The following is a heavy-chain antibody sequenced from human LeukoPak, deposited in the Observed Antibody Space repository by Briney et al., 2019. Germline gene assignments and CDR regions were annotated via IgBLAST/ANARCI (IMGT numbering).Heavy chain of an antibody. CDR1: GGSISSYY. D-gene: IGHD3-22*01. V-gene: IGHV4-59*08. CDR2: IYYSGST. Sequence: PSETLSLTCTVSGGSISSYYWSWIRQPPGKGLEWIGYIYYSGSTNYNPSLKSRVTISVDTSKNQFSLKLSSVTAADTAVYYCARAYSGYSSFFVDYWGQGTLVTVSS. CDR3: ARAYSGYSSFFVDY. J-gene: IGHJ4*02.